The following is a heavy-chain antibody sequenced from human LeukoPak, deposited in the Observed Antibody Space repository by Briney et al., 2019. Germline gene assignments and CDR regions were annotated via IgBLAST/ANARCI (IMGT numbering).Heavy chain of an antibody. CDR1: GYTFTDYY. Sequence: ASVKVSCKASGYTFTDYYMHWVRQAPGQGLEWMGWINPNSGDTYYAPKFQGRVTITADESTSTAYMELSSLRSEDTAVYYCARLGRDGYNYGEVYFDYWGQGTLVTVSS. CDR2: INPNSGDT. D-gene: IGHD5-24*01. V-gene: IGHV1-2*02. J-gene: IGHJ4*02. CDR3: ARLGRDGYNYGEVYFDY.